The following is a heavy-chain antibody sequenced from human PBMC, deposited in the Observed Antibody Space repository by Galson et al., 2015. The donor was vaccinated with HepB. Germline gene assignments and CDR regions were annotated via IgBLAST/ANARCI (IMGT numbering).Heavy chain of an antibody. V-gene: IGHV3-30*04. CDR1: GFTFSSYA. Sequence: SLRLSCAASGFTFSSYAMNWVRQAPGKGLEWVAIVSYDGSNKYYADSVKGRFTISRDNSKHTLYLQMNSLRAEGTAIYYCARQLGRWFFDYWGQGTLVTVSS. CDR3: ARQLGRWFFDY. J-gene: IGHJ4*02. CDR2: VSYDGSNK. D-gene: IGHD2-15*01.